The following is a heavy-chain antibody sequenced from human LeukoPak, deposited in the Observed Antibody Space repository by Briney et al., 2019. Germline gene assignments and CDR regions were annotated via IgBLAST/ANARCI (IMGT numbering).Heavy chain of an antibody. Sequence: SETLSLTCTVPGGSISSYHWSWIRQPPGKGLEWIGDTYNSGSTNHNPSLQSRVTISVDTSKNQFSLKLSSVTAADTAVYYCAGGIFGVVISAFHIWGQGTMVTVSS. CDR1: GGSISSYH. D-gene: IGHD3-3*01. CDR3: AGGIFGVVISAFHI. CDR2: TYNSGST. J-gene: IGHJ3*02. V-gene: IGHV4-59*01.